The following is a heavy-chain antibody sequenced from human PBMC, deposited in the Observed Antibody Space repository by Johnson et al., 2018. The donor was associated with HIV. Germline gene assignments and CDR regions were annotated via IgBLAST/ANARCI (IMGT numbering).Heavy chain of an antibody. D-gene: IGHD6-6*01. V-gene: IGHV3-30*14. J-gene: IGHJ3*02. CDR1: GFTFSSYA. CDR2: IKCDGSEK. CDR3: ARAGSSSDDAFDI. Sequence: QVLLVESGGGVVQPGRSLRLSCAASGFTFSSYAMHWVRQAPGKGLEWVADIKCDGSEKYYVDSVKGRFTISRDNSKNTLYLQMNSLRAEDTAVYYCARAGSSSDDAFDIWGQGTMVTVSS.